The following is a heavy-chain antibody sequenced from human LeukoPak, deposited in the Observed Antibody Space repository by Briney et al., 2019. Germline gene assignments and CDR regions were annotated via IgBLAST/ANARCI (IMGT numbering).Heavy chain of an antibody. D-gene: IGHD5-18*01. J-gene: IGHJ4*02. CDR2: ISAYNGNT. Sequence: ASVTVSCKASGYTFTSYGISWVRQAPGQGLEWMGWISAYNGNTNYAQKLQGRVTMTTDTSTSTAYMELRSLRSDDTAVYYCARAFSGQRGYSYGPDYFDYWGQGTLVTVSS. CDR3: ARAFSGQRGYSYGPDYFDY. V-gene: IGHV1-18*01. CDR1: GYTFTSYG.